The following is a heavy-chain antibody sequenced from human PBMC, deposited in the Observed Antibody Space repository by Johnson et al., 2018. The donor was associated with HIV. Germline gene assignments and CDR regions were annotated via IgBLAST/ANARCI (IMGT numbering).Heavy chain of an antibody. V-gene: IGHV3-66*01. CDR1: GFTVSSNY. D-gene: IGHD5-18*01. CDR2: IYSGGST. J-gene: IGHJ3*02. CDR3: ARAYSYGAFDS. Sequence: VQLVESGGGLVQPGGSLRLSCAASGFTVSSNYMSWVRQAPGKGLEWVSVIYSGGSTYYADSVKGRFTISRDNSKNTLYLQMSSLRAEDTAVYYCARAYSYGAFDSWGQGTMVTVSS.